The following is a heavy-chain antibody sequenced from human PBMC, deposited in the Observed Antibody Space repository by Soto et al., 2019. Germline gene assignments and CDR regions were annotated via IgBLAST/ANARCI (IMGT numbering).Heavy chain of an antibody. CDR1: GGTLSNYG. D-gene: IGHD4-17*01. CDR2: IIPVFGTA. V-gene: IGHV1-69*12. CDR3: SRGDATKIVVTTYYAMDV. J-gene: IGHJ6*02. Sequence: QVQLVQSGAEVKKPGSSVRVSCKASGGTLSNYGISWVRQAPGQGLECMGGIIPVFGTANYAQKFQGRVTITADESKSTVYMDVNSQGSDDTAVYYCSRGDATKIVVTTYYAMDVWGQGTTVSVSS.